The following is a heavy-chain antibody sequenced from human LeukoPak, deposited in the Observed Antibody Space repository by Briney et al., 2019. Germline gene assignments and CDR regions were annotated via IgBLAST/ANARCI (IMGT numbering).Heavy chain of an antibody. CDR2: IEAGGSST. V-gene: IGHV3-74*01. J-gene: IGHJ4*02. CDR3: ARVVVSSVYFDD. Sequence: GGSLRLSCAASGFTFSNHWMHWVRHVTGKGLVWVSRIEAGGSSTSYADSVKGRFSISRYNAKSTLYLQMNSLRAEDTAVYYCARVVVSSVYFDDWGQGTLVTVS. D-gene: IGHD3-22*01. CDR1: GFTFSNHW.